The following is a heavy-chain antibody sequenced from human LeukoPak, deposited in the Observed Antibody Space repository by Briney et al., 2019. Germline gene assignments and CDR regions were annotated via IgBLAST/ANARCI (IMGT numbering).Heavy chain of an antibody. D-gene: IGHD3-22*01. J-gene: IGHJ4*02. CDR2: ISSGGST. V-gene: IGHV3-11*01. CDR1: GFTFSDHY. Sequence: GGSLRLSCAASGFTFSDHYMSWIRQAPGKGLEWVSYISSGGSTYYADSVKGRFTISRDNSKNTLYLQMNSLRAEDTAVYYCAKEGSGVTYYYDSSGYFGDYWGQGTLVTVSS. CDR3: AKEGSGVTYYYDSSGYFGDY.